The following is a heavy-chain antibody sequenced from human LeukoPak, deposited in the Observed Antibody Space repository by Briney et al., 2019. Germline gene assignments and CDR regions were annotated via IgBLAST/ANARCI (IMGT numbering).Heavy chain of an antibody. CDR3: ARARVYWDHYYYYYMDV. CDR2: IYTSGST. Sequence: SETLSLTCTVSGGSISGGSYYWSWIRQPAGKGLEWIGRIYTSGSTNYNPSLKSRVTISVDTSKNQFSLKLSSVTAADTAVYYCARARVYWDHYYYYYMDVWGKGTTVTISS. V-gene: IGHV4-61*02. D-gene: IGHD1-26*01. J-gene: IGHJ6*03. CDR1: GGSISGGSYY.